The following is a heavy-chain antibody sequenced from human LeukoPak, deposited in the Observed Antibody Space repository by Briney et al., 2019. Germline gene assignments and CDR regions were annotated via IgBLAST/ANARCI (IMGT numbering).Heavy chain of an antibody. J-gene: IGHJ4*02. CDR3: ARAPYGSSGYRFDY. Sequence: YISSSSSTIYYADSVKGRFTISRDNAKNSLYLQMNSLRAEDTAVYYCARAPYGSSGYRFDYWGQGTLVTVSS. CDR2: ISSSSSTI. D-gene: IGHD3-22*01. V-gene: IGHV3-48*04.